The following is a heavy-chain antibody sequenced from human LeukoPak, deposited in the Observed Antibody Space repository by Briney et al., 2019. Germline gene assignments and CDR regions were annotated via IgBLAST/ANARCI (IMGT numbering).Heavy chain of an antibody. CDR3: ASGGDPVEYYAEYFQR. J-gene: IGHJ1*01. CDR1: GFTFSSYA. Sequence: GGSLRLSCAASGFTFSSYAMHWVRQAPGKGLVWVSRINSDESSTTYADSVKGRFTISRDNAKNTLYLQMNSLGAEDTAVYYCASGGDPVEYYAEYFQRWGQGTLVTVSS. CDR2: INSDESST. D-gene: IGHD2-21*02. V-gene: IGHV3-74*01.